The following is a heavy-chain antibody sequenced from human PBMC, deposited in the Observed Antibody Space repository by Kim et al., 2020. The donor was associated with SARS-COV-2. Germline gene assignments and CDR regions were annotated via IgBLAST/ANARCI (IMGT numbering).Heavy chain of an antibody. CDR2: IYYRGST. D-gene: IGHD1-20*01. J-gene: IGHJ6*02. CDR1: GGSISSYY. CDR3: ARDLGYNWNYYYYYGMDV. V-gene: IGHV4-59*01. Sequence: SETLSLTCTVSGGSISSYYWSWIRQPPGKGLEWIGYIYYRGSTNYNPSLKSRVTISVDTSKNQFSLKLSSVTAADTAVYYCARDLGYNWNYYYYYGMDVWGQGTTDTVSS.